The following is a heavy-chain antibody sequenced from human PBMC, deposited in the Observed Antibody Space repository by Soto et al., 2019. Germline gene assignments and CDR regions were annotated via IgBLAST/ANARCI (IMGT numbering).Heavy chain of an antibody. Sequence: ASVKVSCKASGYTFTSYGISWVRQAPGQGLEYMGWISPYSGNTDYVQTFQGRVTMTTDTSMSTVHMEVRSLRSDDTAVYYCAREGVAPYYYYGMDVWGQGTPVTVSS. J-gene: IGHJ6*02. CDR2: ISPYSGNT. V-gene: IGHV1-18*01. CDR3: AREGVAPYYYYGMDV. D-gene: IGHD5-12*01. CDR1: GYTFTSYG.